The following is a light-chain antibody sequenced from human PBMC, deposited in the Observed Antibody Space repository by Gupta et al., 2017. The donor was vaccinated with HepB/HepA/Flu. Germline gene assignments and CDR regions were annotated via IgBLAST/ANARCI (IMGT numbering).Light chain of an antibody. V-gene: IGLV2-14*03. J-gene: IGLJ1*01. CDR3: SSKTSSNTVV. CDR2: DVS. Sequence: QPPLTQPASVSGSPGQSITISCTGTSSDVGSYNYVSWYQQHPGNAPKVMIFDVSNRPSGVSNRFSGSKSGNTASLTISGLQAEDEADYYCSSKTSSNTVVFGTGTKVTVL. CDR1: SSDVGSYNY.